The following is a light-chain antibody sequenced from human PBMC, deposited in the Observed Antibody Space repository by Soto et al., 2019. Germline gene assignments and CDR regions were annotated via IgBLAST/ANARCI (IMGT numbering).Light chain of an antibody. Sequence: DIQMTQSPSTLSASVGERVTITCRASQSIGYWLAWYQQKPGKAPNLLIYDASSLESGVPSRFSGSGSGTEFTLTISSLQPDDFASYYCQQYNSYPWTFGQGTKVEIK. J-gene: IGKJ1*01. CDR2: DAS. V-gene: IGKV1-5*01. CDR3: QQYNSYPWT. CDR1: QSIGYW.